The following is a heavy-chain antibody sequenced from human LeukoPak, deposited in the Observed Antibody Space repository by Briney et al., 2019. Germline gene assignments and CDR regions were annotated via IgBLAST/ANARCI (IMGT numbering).Heavy chain of an antibody. CDR1: GFTFSSYA. D-gene: IGHD1-26*01. CDR3: ARDQRGNYYSHFDY. CDR2: ISYDGSNK. Sequence: GRSLRLSCAASGFTFSSYAMHWVRQAPGKGLEWVAVISYDGSNKYYADSVKGRFTISRDNPKNTLYLQMNSLRDEDTAVYYCARDQRGNYYSHFDYWGQGTLVTVSS. V-gene: IGHV3-30-3*01. J-gene: IGHJ4*02.